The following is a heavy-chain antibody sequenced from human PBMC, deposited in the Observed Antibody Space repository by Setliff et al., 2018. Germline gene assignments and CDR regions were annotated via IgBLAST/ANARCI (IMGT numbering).Heavy chain of an antibody. D-gene: IGHD6-6*01. CDR3: ARGRNVAARLLDS. CDR2: INHSGST. CDR1: GGSFSDYY. V-gene: IGHV4-34*01. Sequence: SETLSLTCAAHGGSFSDYYWTWIRQPPGKGLEWIGEINHSGSTKYSPSLESRVTMSVDPSKNQFSLKVTSVTAADTAVYYCARGRNVAARLLDSWGRGTLVPVSS. J-gene: IGHJ4*02.